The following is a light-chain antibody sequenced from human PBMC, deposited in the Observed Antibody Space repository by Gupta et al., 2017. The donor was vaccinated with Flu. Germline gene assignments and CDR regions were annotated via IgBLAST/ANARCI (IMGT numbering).Light chain of an antibody. CDR1: QSVNSY. CDR2: AAS. CDR3: QQRSNWPLT. Sequence: EIVLTQSPATLSLSPGESATLSCRASQSVNSYLAWYQQKPGQAPRLLIYAASNRATGIPARFSGSGSGTDFTLTISSLEPEDFAVYYCQQRSNWPLTFGGGTKVEIK. J-gene: IGKJ4*01. V-gene: IGKV3-11*01.